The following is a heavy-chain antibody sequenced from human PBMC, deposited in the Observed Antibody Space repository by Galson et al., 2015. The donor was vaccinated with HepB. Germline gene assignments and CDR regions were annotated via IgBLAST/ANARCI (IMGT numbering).Heavy chain of an antibody. J-gene: IGHJ3*02. D-gene: IGHD1-20*01. V-gene: IGHV3-30*18. CDR3: AKDLACWYNLGKSAGAFDI. CDR2: ISYDGSNK. Sequence: SLRLSCAASGFTFSSYGMHWVRQAPGKGLEWVAVISYDGSNKYYADSVKGRFTISRDNSKNTLYLQMNSLTAEDTAVYYCAKDLACWYNLGKSAGAFDIWGQGTMVTVPS. CDR1: GFTFSSYG.